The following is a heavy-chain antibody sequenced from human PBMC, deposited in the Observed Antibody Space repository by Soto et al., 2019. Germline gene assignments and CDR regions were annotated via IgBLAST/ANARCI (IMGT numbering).Heavy chain of an antibody. Sequence: PGGSLRLSCAASGFTFSSYEMNWVRQAPGKGLEWVSYISSSGSTIYYADSVKGRFTISRDNAKNSLYLQMNSLRAEDTAVYYCARARGVRGVIPWFDPWGQGTLVTVSS. CDR3: ARARGVRGVIPWFDP. J-gene: IGHJ5*02. V-gene: IGHV3-48*03. D-gene: IGHD3-10*01. CDR2: ISSSGSTI. CDR1: GFTFSSYE.